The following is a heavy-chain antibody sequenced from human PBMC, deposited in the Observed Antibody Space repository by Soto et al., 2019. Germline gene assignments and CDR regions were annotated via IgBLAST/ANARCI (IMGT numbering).Heavy chain of an antibody. CDR1: GGTFSSYA. D-gene: IGHD5-18*01. CDR2: IIPIFGTA. J-gene: IGHJ6*02. CDR3: ASVDTAISYYYYGMDV. Sequence: QVQLVQSGAEVKKPGSSVKVSCKASGGTFSSYAISWVRQAPGQGLEWMGGIIPIFGTANYAQKFQGRVTITADESTSTAYMELSSLRSEDTAVYHCASVDTAISYYYYGMDVWGQGTTVTVSS. V-gene: IGHV1-69*12.